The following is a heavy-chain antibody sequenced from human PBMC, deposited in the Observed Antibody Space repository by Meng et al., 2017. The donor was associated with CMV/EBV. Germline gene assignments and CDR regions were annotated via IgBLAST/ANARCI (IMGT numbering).Heavy chain of an antibody. D-gene: IGHD2-2*01. J-gene: IGHJ6*02. CDR1: GFTFSSYS. CDR2: ISSSSSTI. V-gene: IGHV3-48*04. Sequence: GESLKISCAASGFTFSSYSMNWVRRAPGKGLEWVSYISSSSSTIYYADSVKGRFTISRDNAKNSLYPQMNSLRAEDTAVYYCARDRYCSSTSCYEYYYYYGMDVWGQGTTVTVSS. CDR3: ARDRYCSSTSCYEYYYYYGMDV.